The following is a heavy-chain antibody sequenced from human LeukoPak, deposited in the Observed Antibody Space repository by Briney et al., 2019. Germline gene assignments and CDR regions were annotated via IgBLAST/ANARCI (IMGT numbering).Heavy chain of an antibody. CDR3: ARGRVEVGATRERYYYYGMDV. J-gene: IGHJ6*02. CDR1: GGSISSSSYY. D-gene: IGHD1-26*01. Sequence: KPSETLSLTCTVSGGSISSSSYYWGWIRQPPGKGLEWIGSIYYSGSTYYNPSLKSRVTISVDTSKNQFSLKLSSVTAADTAVYYCARGRVEVGATRERYYYYGMDVWGQGTTVTVSS. CDR2: IYYSGST. V-gene: IGHV4-39*01.